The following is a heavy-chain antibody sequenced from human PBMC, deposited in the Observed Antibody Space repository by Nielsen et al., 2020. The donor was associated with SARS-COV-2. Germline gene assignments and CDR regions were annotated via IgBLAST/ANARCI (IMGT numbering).Heavy chain of an antibody. V-gene: IGHV3-9*01. CDR3: AKDIEQWLLVDGYRRFDP. Sequence: SPNTPCAALGFILHDYAMHWVRQAPGKGVEWVSGISWNSGSIGYADFVKGRFTISRDNAKNSLYLQMNSLRAEDAALYYCAKDIEQWLLVDGYRRFDPWGQGTLVTVSS. CDR2: ISWNSGSI. CDR1: GFILHDYA. J-gene: IGHJ5*02. D-gene: IGHD6-19*01.